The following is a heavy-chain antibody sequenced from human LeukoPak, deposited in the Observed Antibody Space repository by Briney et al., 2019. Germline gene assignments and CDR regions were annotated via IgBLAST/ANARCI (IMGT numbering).Heavy chain of an antibody. Sequence: SETLSLTCTVSGGSVSSYYWSWIRQPAGKGLEWIGRIYTSGSTNYNPSLKSRVTMSVDTSKNQFSLKLSSVTAADTAVYYCARDQWELRSFGPGYYYYYMDVWGKGTTVTLSS. CDR1: GGSVSSYY. V-gene: IGHV4-4*07. D-gene: IGHD1-26*01. CDR3: ARDQWELRSFGPGYYYYYMDV. J-gene: IGHJ6*03. CDR2: IYTSGST.